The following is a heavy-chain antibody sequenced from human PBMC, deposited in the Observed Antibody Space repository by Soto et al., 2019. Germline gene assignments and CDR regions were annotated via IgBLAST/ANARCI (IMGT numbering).Heavy chain of an antibody. Sequence: ASETLSLTCAVYGGSFSGYYWSWIRQPPGKGLEWTGEINHSGSTNYNPSLKSRVTISVDTSKNQFSLKLSSVTAADTAGYYCARGSITMVRGVWLDPWCQGTLVSVSS. CDR1: GGSFSGYY. D-gene: IGHD3-10*01. CDR3: ARGSITMVRGVWLDP. CDR2: INHSGST. V-gene: IGHV4-34*01. J-gene: IGHJ5*02.